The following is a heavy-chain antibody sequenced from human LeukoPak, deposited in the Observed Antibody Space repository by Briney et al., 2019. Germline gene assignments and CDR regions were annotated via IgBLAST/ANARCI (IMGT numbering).Heavy chain of an antibody. V-gene: IGHV3-7*04. CDR2: IKQDGSER. CDR3: ARGTRYYDSSGYYDC. CDR1: GFTFSSYW. D-gene: IGHD3-22*01. Sequence: GGSLRLSCVASGFTFSSYWMSWVRQAPGKGLEWVANIKQDGSERYYVDSVKGRFTISRDNAKNSLYLQVNSLRAEDTAVYYCARGTRYYDSSGYYDCWGQGTLVTVSS. J-gene: IGHJ4*02.